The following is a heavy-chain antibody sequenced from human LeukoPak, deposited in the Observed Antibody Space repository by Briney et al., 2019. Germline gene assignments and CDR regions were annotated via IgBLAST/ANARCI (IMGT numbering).Heavy chain of an antibody. CDR1: GLAFSDYN. J-gene: IGHJ6*02. CDR3: ARSIGLTGGGVDV. V-gene: IGHV3-11*01. D-gene: IGHD3-9*01. CDR2: ITNGGSTI. Sequence: GGSLRLSCAASGLAFSDYNMKWVRQAPGKGLEWVSYITNGGSTIHHADSVKGRFTISRDNAKKTLYLQMNSLRAEDIAVYYCARSIGLTGGGVDVWGQGTTVTVSS.